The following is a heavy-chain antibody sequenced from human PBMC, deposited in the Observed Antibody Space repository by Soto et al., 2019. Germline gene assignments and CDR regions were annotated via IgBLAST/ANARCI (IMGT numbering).Heavy chain of an antibody. CDR1: GGSFSGYH. CDR2: INHSGST. CDR3: ARACSGGSCYSAFDI. Sequence: SETLSLTCAVYGGSFSGYHWSWIRQPPGKGLEWIGEINHSGSTNYNPSLKSRVTISVDTSKNQFSLKLSSVAAADTAVYYCARACSGGSCYSAFDIWGQGTMVTVSS. J-gene: IGHJ3*02. D-gene: IGHD2-15*01. V-gene: IGHV4-34*01.